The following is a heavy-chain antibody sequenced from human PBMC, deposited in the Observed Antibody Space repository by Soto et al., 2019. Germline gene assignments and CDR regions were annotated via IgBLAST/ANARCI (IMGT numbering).Heavy chain of an antibody. V-gene: IGHV3-64D*08. D-gene: IGHD6-19*01. J-gene: IGHJ3*01. CDR3: VQSQYSSGWYVAFDV. CDR1: GFTFSNYI. Sequence: GGSLRLSCSASGFTFSNYIMYWVRQAPGKGLEDVSGILNNGASTYYADSVKGRFTISRDNSKNTLHLQMNSLRAEDTAVYYCVQSQYSSGWYVAFDVWGQGPMVTVSS. CDR2: ILNNGAST.